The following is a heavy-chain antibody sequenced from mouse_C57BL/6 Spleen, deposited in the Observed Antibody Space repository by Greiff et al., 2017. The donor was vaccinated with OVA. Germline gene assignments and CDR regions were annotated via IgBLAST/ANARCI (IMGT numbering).Heavy chain of an antibody. CDR3: TRSRYYGKTFAY. Sequence: QVQLQQSGAELVRPGASVTLSCKASGYTFTDYEMHWVTPTPVHGLEWIGAIDPEPGGTAYNQKFKGKAILTADKSSSTAYMELRSLTSEDSAVYYCTRSRYYGKTFAYWGQGTLVTVSA. CDR1: GYTFTDYE. J-gene: IGHJ3*01. CDR2: IDPEPGGT. V-gene: IGHV1-15*01. D-gene: IGHD2-1*01.